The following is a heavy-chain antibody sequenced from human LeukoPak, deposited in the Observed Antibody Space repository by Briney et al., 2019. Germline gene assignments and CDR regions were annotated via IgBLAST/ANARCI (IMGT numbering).Heavy chain of an antibody. J-gene: IGHJ4*02. V-gene: IGHV1-8*01. D-gene: IGHD3-9*01. Sequence: GESLKISCKGYGYTFTSYDINWVRQATGQGLEWMGWMNPNSGNTGYAQKFQGRVTMTRNTSISTAYMELSSLRSEDTAVYYCARVDFDWLSRSYYFDYWGQGTLVTVSS. CDR3: ARVDFDWLSRSYYFDY. CDR2: MNPNSGNT. CDR1: GYTFTSYD.